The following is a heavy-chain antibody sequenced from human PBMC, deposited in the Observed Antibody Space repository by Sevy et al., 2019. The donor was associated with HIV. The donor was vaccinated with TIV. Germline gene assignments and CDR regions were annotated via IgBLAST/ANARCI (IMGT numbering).Heavy chain of an antibody. V-gene: IGHV3-7*01. Sequence: GGSLRLSCAASGFTFSDSWMTWVRQGPGKGLEWVANINQAGSAKYYVDSVRGRFTISRDNAKNSLYLQMNSLRVEDTALYYCAGGGFLSRYWGQGSLVTVSS. CDR1: GFTFSDSW. CDR2: INQAGSAK. CDR3: AGGGFLSRY. D-gene: IGHD2-15*01. J-gene: IGHJ4*02.